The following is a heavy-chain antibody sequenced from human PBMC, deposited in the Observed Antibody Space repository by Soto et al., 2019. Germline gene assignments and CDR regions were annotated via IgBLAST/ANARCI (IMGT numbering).Heavy chain of an antibody. Sequence: QVQLVQSGAEVKKPGSSVKVSCKASGGTFSSYAISWVRQAPGQGLEWMGGIIPIFGTANYAQKFQGRVTITADESTSTAYMELSSLRSEDTAVYYCARRRDTAMVTEVVYYYYGMDVWGQGTTVTVSS. CDR2: IIPIFGTA. V-gene: IGHV1-69*12. J-gene: IGHJ6*02. CDR3: ARRRDTAMVTEVVYYYYGMDV. CDR1: GGTFSSYA. D-gene: IGHD5-18*01.